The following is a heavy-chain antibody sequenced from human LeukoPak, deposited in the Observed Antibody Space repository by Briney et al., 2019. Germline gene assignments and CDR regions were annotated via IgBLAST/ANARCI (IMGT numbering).Heavy chain of an antibody. J-gene: IGHJ5*02. CDR3: ASLDTAKQPLANH. Sequence: GGSLRLSCAASGFTFSSNGMSWVRQAPGKGLEWVSAISGSGDTIYYADSLKGRFTISRDNSKNTLYLQMNSLRAEDTAIYYCASLDTAKQPLANHWGQGTLVTVSS. D-gene: IGHD5-18*01. CDR1: GFTFSSNG. V-gene: IGHV3-23*01. CDR2: ISGSGDTI.